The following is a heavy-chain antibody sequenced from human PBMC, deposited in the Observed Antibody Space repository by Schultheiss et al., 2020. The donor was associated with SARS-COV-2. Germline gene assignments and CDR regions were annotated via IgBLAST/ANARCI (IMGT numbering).Heavy chain of an antibody. CDR2: ISPEGTST. CDR1: GFTFSGYT. Sequence: GESLKISCAASGFTFSGYTMSWVRQATGKGLEWVGVISPEGTSTYLADSVKGRFTISRDNAKNSLYLQMNSLRAEDTAVYYCAAGLCAIWGQGTLVTVSS. CDR3: AAGLCAI. J-gene: IGHJ1*01. D-gene: IGHD2-21*01. V-gene: IGHV3-30-3*01.